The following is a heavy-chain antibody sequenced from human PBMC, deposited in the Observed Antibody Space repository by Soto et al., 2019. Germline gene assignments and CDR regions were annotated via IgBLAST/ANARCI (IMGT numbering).Heavy chain of an antibody. CDR1: GFTFSSCA. J-gene: IGHJ5*02. CDR2: ISSSSSYI. V-gene: IGHV3-21*01. CDR3: ARDNWNDVWFDP. Sequence: EVQLLESGGGLVQPGGSLRLSCAASGFTFSSCAMGWVRQAPGKGLEWVSSISSSSSYIYYADSVKGRFTISRDNAKNSLYRQMNSLRAEDTAVYYCARDNWNDVWFDPWGQGTLVTVSS. D-gene: IGHD1-20*01.